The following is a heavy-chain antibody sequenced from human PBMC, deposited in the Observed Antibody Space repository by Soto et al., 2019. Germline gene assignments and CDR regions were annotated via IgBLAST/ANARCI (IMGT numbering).Heavy chain of an antibody. D-gene: IGHD4-17*01. CDR2: IYYSGST. Sequence: QVQLQESGPGLVKPSQTLSLTCTVSGGSISSGGYYWIWIRQHPGKGLEWIGYIYYSGSTDYNPSLKSRVTISLDTSKNQFSLKLSSVTAADTAVYYCASYDYGGNVITHSGAFDIWGQGTMVTVSS. CDR1: GGSISSGGYY. CDR3: ASYDYGGNVITHSGAFDI. J-gene: IGHJ3*02. V-gene: IGHV4-31*03.